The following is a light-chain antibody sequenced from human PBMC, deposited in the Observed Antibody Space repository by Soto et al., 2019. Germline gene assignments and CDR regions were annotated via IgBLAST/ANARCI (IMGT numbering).Light chain of an antibody. CDR1: QSISRT. V-gene: IGKV3-15*01. J-gene: IGKJ4*01. CDR2: GAS. Sequence: EILMAQSPATLSVSPGEGLTLSCRASQSISRTLAWYQQRPGQAPRLLIYGASSRATGVPARFSGSGSGTDFTLTISRLEPEDFAVYYCQQFSSYPLTFGGGTKVDI. CDR3: QQFSSYPLT.